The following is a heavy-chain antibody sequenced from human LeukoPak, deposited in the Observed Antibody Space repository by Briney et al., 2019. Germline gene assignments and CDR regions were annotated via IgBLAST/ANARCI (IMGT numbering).Heavy chain of an antibody. CDR1: GGSFSGYY. CDR3: ARQGAVIGAFDI. Sequence: SETLSLTCAVYGGSFSGYYWSWIRQPPGKGLEWIGEINHSGSTNYNPSLKSRVTISVDRSKNQFSLKLSSVTAADTAVYYCARQGAVIGAFDIWGQGTMVTVSS. V-gene: IGHV4-34*01. D-gene: IGHD2-21*01. CDR2: INHSGST. J-gene: IGHJ3*02.